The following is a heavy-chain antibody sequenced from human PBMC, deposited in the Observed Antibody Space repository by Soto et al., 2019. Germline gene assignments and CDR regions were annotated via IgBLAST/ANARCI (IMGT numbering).Heavy chain of an antibody. CDR1: GFTFSSYG. CDR3: AKVYGSGYY. Sequence: QVQLVESGGGVVQPGRSLRLSCAASGFTFSSYGMHWVRQSPGKGLEWVAGISYDGRNNYYADSVKDRFTISRDNSKSTLYLHMNSLRAEDTVVYYCAKVYGSGYYWCQGTLVTVSS. CDR2: ISYDGRNN. J-gene: IGHJ4*02. V-gene: IGHV3-30*18. D-gene: IGHD3-10*01.